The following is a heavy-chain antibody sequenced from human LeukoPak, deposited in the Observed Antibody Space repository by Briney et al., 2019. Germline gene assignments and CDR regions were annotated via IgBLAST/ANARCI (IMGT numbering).Heavy chain of an antibody. CDR2: INPNSGGT. D-gene: IGHD4-17*01. J-gene: IGHJ4*02. CDR3: ARDVDYGDYVRDY. V-gene: IGHV1-2*02. Sequence: GASVKVSCKASGYTFTGYYMHWVRQAPGQGLEWMGWINPNSGGTNYAQKFQGRVTMTRDTSISTAYMELSRLRSDDTAAYYCARDVDYGDYVRDYWGQGTLVTVSS. CDR1: GYTFTGYY.